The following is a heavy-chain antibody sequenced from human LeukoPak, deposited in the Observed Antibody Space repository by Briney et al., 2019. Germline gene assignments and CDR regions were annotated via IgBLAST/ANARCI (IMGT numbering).Heavy chain of an antibody. CDR1: GYTFTSYG. D-gene: IGHD1-26*01. J-gene: IGHJ4*02. CDR2: ISAYNGNT. Sequence: GASVKVSCKASGYTFTSYGISWVRQAPGQGLEWMGWISAYNGNTNYAQKLQGRVTMTTDTSTSTAYMEWRSLTSDDTAMYYRARVVSGSWYHLDYWGQGTQVTVSS. V-gene: IGHV1-18*01. CDR3: ARVVSGSWYHLDY.